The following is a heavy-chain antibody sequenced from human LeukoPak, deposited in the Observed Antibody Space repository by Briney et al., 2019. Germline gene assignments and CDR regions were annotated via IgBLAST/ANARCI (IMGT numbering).Heavy chain of an antibody. CDR3: GGGILYSSGWSFSDLDV. D-gene: IGHD6-19*01. V-gene: IGHV3-11*04. J-gene: IGHJ6*04. CDR1: GFTFSDYY. Sequence: GGSLRLSCAASGFTFSDYYMSWIRQAPGKGLEWLSYISSNIRTIYYADSVKGRFTISRDNAKNSQYLQMNSPRTEDTAVYYCGGGILYSSGWSFSDLDVWGKGTMVTVSS. CDR2: ISSNIRTI.